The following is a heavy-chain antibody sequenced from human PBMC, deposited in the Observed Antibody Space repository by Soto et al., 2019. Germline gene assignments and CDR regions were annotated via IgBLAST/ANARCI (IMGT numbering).Heavy chain of an antibody. CDR1: GGSISSYY. J-gene: IGHJ3*02. CDR3: ARHYGEKDAFDI. Sequence: SETLSLTCTVSGGSISSYYWSWIRQPPGKGLEWIGYIYYSGSTNYNPSLKSRFTISVDTSKNQFSLKLSSVTAADTAVYYCARHYGEKDAFDIWGQGTMVTVSS. V-gene: IGHV4-59*08. D-gene: IGHD4-17*01. CDR2: IYYSGST.